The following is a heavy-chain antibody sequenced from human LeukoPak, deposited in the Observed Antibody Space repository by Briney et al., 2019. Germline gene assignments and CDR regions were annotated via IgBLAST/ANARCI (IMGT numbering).Heavy chain of an antibody. J-gene: IGHJ4*02. CDR1: GGTFMTDI. D-gene: IGHD3-22*01. V-gene: IGHV1-69*13. CDR2: IIPISDSA. CDR3: ARPMTDYCDRGGYCGLYGL. Sequence: GASVKVSCKASGGTFMTDIFNWLRQAPGQSPEWMGGIIPISDSAHSAKRFQGRLTITAEESTSTVYMELSFLTSEDTAVYYCARPMTDYCDRGGYCGLYGLWGQGTLVIVSS.